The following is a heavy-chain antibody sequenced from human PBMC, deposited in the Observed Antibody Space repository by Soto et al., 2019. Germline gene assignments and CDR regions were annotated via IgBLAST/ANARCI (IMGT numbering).Heavy chain of an antibody. V-gene: IGHV1-18*01. CDR1: GYRFAGYA. D-gene: IGHD3-10*01. CDR3: ARERVTLVRGPQNWFDP. J-gene: IGHJ5*02. CDR2: ISAYNGNT. Sequence: QVHLVQSGGEVKKTGASVTVSCKASGYRFAGYAIGWVRQAPGQGLEWVGWISAYNGNTRYAQKLQGRVTMTTDTSTSTAYMELRSLKSDDTAVYYCARERVTLVRGPQNWFDPWGQGTLVTVSS.